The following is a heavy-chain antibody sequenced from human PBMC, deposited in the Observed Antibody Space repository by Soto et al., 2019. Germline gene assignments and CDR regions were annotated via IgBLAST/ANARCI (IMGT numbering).Heavy chain of an antibody. CDR2: INPSGGST. CDR3: ARERLITMVRGAIETRRKDNWFDP. CDR1: GYTFTSYY. V-gene: IGHV1-46*03. Sequence: GASVKVSCKASGYTFTSYYMHWVRQAPGQGLEWMGIINPSGGSTSYAQKFQGRVTMTRDTSTSTVYMELSSLRSEDTAVYYCARERLITMVRGAIETRRKDNWFDPWGQGTLVTVSS. D-gene: IGHD3-10*01. J-gene: IGHJ5*02.